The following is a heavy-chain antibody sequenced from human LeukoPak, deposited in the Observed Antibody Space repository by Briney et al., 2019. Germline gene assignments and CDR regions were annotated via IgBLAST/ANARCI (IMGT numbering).Heavy chain of an antibody. CDR2: ISRDGSST. Sequence: GGSLRLSCAASGFTFSTFGMHWVRHAPGKGLVWVSHISRDGSSTNYADSVKGRFTISRDNAKNTLYLQMNGLRAEDTAVYYCARALYGDPHFDSWGQGTLVTVSS. V-gene: IGHV3-74*01. CDR1: GFTFSTFG. D-gene: IGHD4-17*01. J-gene: IGHJ4*02. CDR3: ARALYGDPHFDS.